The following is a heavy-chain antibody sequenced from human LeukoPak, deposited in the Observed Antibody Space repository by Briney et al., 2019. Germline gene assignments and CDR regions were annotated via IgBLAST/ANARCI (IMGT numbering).Heavy chain of an antibody. Sequence: ASVKVSCKASGYTFTGYYMHWVRQAPGQGLEWMGWINPNSGGTNYAQKFQGRVTMTRDTSTSTAYMELSRLRSDDTAVYYCARRSGIVGATTFDYWGQGTLVSVSS. J-gene: IGHJ4*02. D-gene: IGHD1-26*01. CDR1: GYTFTGYY. CDR2: INPNSGGT. CDR3: ARRSGIVGATTFDY. V-gene: IGHV1-2*02.